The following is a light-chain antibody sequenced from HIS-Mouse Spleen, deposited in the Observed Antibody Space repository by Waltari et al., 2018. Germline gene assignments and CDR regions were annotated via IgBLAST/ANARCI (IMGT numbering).Light chain of an antibody. J-gene: IGLJ2*01. V-gene: IGLV2-14*01. Sequence: QSALTQPASVSGSPGQSLTLSCTGPSSHVGGYNHVSWYQQHPGKAPKLMIYEVSNRPSGVSNRFSGSKSGNTASLTISGLQAEDEADYYCSSYTSSSTLVFGGGTKLTVL. CDR3: SSYTSSSTLV. CDR1: SSHVGGYNH. CDR2: EVS.